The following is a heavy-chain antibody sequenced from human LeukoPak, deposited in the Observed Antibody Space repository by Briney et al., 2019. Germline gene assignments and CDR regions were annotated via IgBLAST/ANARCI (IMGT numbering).Heavy chain of an antibody. CDR2: VHQDGGER. CDR3: AKGGSNYFAF. D-gene: IGHD5-12*01. V-gene: IGHV3-7*05. CDR1: GFTFSNFW. J-gene: IGHJ4*02. Sequence: GGSLRLSCEASGFTFSNFWMSWVRQTPGKGLEWVANVHQDGGERHYAASVKGRFTISRDNTKNSVYLEMNSLRAEDTAVYYCAKGGSNYFAFGGQGTLVTVSS.